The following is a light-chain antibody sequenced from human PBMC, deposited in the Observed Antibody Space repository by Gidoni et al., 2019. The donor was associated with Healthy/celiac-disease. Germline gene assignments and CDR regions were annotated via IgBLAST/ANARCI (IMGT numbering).Light chain of an antibody. Sequence: EIVLTQSPATLSLSPGERAILSCRASQSVSSYLAWYQQKPGKAPRLLIYYASNRATGIPARFSGGGSGADFTLTISSLEPEDFAVYYCQQRSNWPRYTFGQGTKLEIK. V-gene: IGKV3-11*01. J-gene: IGKJ2*01. CDR3: QQRSNWPRYT. CDR2: YAS. CDR1: QSVSSY.